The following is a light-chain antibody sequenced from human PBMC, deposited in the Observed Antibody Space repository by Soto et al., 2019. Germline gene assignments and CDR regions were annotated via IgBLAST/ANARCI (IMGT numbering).Light chain of an antibody. CDR1: SSDVGAYNH. CDR2: DVS. J-gene: IGLJ1*01. V-gene: IGLV2-14*01. Sequence: LTQPASVSGSPGQSITISCTGTSSDVGAYNHVSWYQHHPGKAPKLMIYDVSNRPSGVSNRFSGSKSGYTASLTISGLLAEDEADYYCNSPTISNTRVFANGTKVNVL. CDR3: NSPTISNTRV.